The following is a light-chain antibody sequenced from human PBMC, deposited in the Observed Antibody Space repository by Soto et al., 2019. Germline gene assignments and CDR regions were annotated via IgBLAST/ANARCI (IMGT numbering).Light chain of an antibody. CDR1: NIGSKS. CDR3: QVWDSSSEHEV. V-gene: IGLV3-21*02. Sequence: SYELTQPPSVSVAPGQTARITCGGNNIGSKSVHWYQQKPGQAPVLVVYDDSDRPSGIPERFSGSNSGNTATLTISRVAAGDEADYYCQVWDSSSEHEVFGTGTKLTVL. J-gene: IGLJ1*01. CDR2: DDS.